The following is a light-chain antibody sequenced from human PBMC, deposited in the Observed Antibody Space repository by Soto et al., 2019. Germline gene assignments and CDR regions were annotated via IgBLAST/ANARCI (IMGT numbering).Light chain of an antibody. V-gene: IGKV3-20*01. J-gene: IGKJ4*01. CDR2: GAS. Sequence: EIVLTQSPGTLSLSPGERATLSCRASQSVSNNYLAWYQQKPGQAPRLLIYGASNRATGIPDRFSGSGSGTDFTLTISRLEPEDFAVYYCQYYGSSVTFAGGTKVDIK. CDR3: QYYGSSVT. CDR1: QSVSNNY.